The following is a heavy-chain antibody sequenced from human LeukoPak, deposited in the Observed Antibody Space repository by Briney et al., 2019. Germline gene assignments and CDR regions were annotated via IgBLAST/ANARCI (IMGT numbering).Heavy chain of an antibody. CDR2: ISGSGSGGST. Sequence: GGSLRLSCAASGFTFSSSAMSWVRQAPGKGLEWVSNISGSGSGGSTYYADSVKGRFTISRDNSKNTLYLQMNSLRAEDTAVYYCANSGPVYDFWSGYYVGAFDIWGQGTMVTVSS. V-gene: IGHV3-23*01. CDR3: ANSGPVYDFWSGYYVGAFDI. CDR1: GFTFSSSA. J-gene: IGHJ3*02. D-gene: IGHD3-3*01.